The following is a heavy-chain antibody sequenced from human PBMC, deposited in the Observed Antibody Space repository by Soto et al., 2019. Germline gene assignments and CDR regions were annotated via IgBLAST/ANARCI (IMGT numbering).Heavy chain of an antibody. CDR2: IIPIFGTA. CDR1: GGTFSSYA. Sequence: QVQLVQSGAEVKKPGSSVKVSCKASGGTFSSYAISWVRQAPGQGLEWMGGIIPIFGTANYAQKFQGRVTITADESTSTAYMERSSRRSEDTAVYYCARPTFRVMIGGGGGFQHWGQGTLVTVSS. V-gene: IGHV1-69*12. CDR3: ARPTFRVMIGGGGGFQH. D-gene: IGHD3-22*01. J-gene: IGHJ1*01.